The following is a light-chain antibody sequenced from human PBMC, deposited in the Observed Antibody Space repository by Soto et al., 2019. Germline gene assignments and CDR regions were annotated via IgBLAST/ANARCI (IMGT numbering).Light chain of an antibody. CDR2: GNS. Sequence: QSVLTQPPSVSGAPGQRVTISCTERSSTIGAGYDVHWYQQLPGTAPKLLIYGNSNRPSGVPDRFSGSKSGTSASLAITGLQAEDEADYYCQSYDSSLSGWVFGGGTKLTVL. V-gene: IGLV1-40*01. CDR1: SSTIGAGYD. J-gene: IGLJ3*02. CDR3: QSYDSSLSGWV.